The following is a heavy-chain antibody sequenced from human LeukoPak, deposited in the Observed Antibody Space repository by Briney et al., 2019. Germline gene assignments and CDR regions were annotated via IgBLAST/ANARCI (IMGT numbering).Heavy chain of an antibody. CDR3: AKRGYDSGGYYGYFDY. Sequence: PGGSLRLSCAASGFTFSTYTMSWVRQAPGKGLEWVSVISGSGVSTYYADSVGGRFTISRDKSSNTLYLQMNSLRAEDTAVYYCAKRGYDSGGYYGYFDYWGQGTLVTVSS. V-gene: IGHV3-23*01. CDR2: ISGSGVST. J-gene: IGHJ4*02. D-gene: IGHD3-22*01. CDR1: GFTFSTYT.